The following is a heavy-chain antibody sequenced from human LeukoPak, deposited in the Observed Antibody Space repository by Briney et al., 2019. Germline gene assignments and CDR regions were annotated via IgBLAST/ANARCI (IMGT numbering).Heavy chain of an antibody. CDR1: GGSISSGDYY. J-gene: IGHJ4*02. D-gene: IGHD6-19*01. CDR3: ARGEAVNLLHY. V-gene: IGHV4-30-4*08. CDR2: IYYSGST. Sequence: SQTLSLTCTVSGGSISSGDYYWSWLPQPPGEGLEWIGYIYYSGSTYYNPSLKSRVTISVDTSKNQFSLKLSSVTAADTAVYYCARGEAVNLLHYWGQGTLVTVSS.